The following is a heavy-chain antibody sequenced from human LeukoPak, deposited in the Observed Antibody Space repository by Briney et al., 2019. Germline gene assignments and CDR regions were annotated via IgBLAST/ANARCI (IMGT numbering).Heavy chain of an antibody. V-gene: IGHV4-59*01. CDR2: IYYSGST. J-gene: IGHJ3*02. CDR3: ARGPVGGTTYNDGDAFDI. D-gene: IGHD1-7*01. CDR1: GGSISRYY. Sequence: SETLSLTCTVSGGSISRYYWSWIRQPPGKGLEWIGYIYYSGSTNYNPSLKSRVTISVDTSKNQFSLKLSSVTAADTAVYYCARGPVGGTTYNDGDAFDIWAKGQWSPSPQ.